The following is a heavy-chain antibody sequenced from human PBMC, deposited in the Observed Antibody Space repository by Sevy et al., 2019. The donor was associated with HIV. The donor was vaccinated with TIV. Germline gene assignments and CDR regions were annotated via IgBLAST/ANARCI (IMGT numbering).Heavy chain of an antibody. J-gene: IGHJ4*02. CDR2: IKSETDGGAA. CDR1: GITFSSTW. CDR3: TTDLGFYSSK. Sequence: GGSLRLSCAASGITFSSTWMSWVRLVPGKGLEWLGRIKSETDGGAADYAAAVKGRFTISRDDSKETLYLQLNSLKTEDTAVYYCTTDLGFYSSKWGQGTLVTVSS. D-gene: IGHD4-4*01. V-gene: IGHV3-15*01.